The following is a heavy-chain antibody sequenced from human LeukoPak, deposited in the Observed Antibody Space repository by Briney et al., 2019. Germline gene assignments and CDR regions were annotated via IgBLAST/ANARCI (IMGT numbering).Heavy chain of an antibody. CDR2: FDPEDGET. CDR3: ATDQSGSYYVGAFDI. Sequence: ASVKVSCKVSGYTLTELSMHWVRQAPGKGLEWMGGFDPEDGETIYAQKFQGRVTMTEDTSTDTAYMELSSLRSEDTAVYYCATDQSGSYYVGAFDIWGQGTMVTVSS. CDR1: GYTLTELS. J-gene: IGHJ3*02. V-gene: IGHV1-24*01. D-gene: IGHD1-26*01.